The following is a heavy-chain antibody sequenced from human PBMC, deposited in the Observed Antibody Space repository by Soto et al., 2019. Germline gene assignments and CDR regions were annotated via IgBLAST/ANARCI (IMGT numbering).Heavy chain of an antibody. J-gene: IGHJ2*01. D-gene: IGHD3-10*01. CDR1: GFTLSSYW. Sequence: GGSLRLSCVASGFTLSSYWMSWVRQAPGKRLEWVANIKQDGSEEYYVDSVQGRFTISRDNAKNSLYLQMNSLRVDDTAAYYCLRVCDRPHCPYYFGFWGRQILVTVSS. CDR2: IKQDGSEE. V-gene: IGHV3-7*01. CDR3: LRVCDRPHCPYYFGF.